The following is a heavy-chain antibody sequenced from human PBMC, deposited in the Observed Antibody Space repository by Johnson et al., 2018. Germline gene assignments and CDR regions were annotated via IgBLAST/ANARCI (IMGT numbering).Heavy chain of an antibody. CDR1: GGSISSYY. J-gene: IGHJ6*02. CDR3: AILNPAGYGVDV. V-gene: IGHV4-59*03. Sequence: QVQLQESGPGLVKPSESLSLTCTVSGGSISSYYWSWIRQPPGKGLEWIGLIYYSGRTNYNPSLKSRVPISVDTSKNQFSLKLSSVTAEDTAVYYCAILNPAGYGVDVWGQGTTVTVSS. CDR2: IYYSGRT.